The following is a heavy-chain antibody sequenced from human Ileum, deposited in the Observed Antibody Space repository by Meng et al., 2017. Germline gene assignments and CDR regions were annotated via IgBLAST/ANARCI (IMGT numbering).Heavy chain of an antibody. Sequence: QEQLVQSGSELKTPGASVKISCKTSGYAFPRDALNWVRQAPGQGLEWMGRINADSGKPTYAQGFTGRFVFSLDPSASTAFLQINRLKAEDTALYYCARDFERDGHYIIDYWGQGTLVTVSS. CDR1: GYAFPRDA. J-gene: IGHJ4*02. CDR3: ARDFERDGHYIIDY. D-gene: IGHD5-24*01. CDR2: INADSGKP. V-gene: IGHV7-4-1*02.